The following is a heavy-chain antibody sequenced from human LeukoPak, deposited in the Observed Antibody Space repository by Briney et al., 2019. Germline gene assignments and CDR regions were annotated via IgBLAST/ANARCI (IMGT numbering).Heavy chain of an antibody. CDR2: IYYSGST. J-gene: IGHJ4*02. CDR1: GGSISSYY. V-gene: IGHV4-59*08. D-gene: IGHD3-10*01. CDR3: ARHYHGSGSSFDY. Sequence: SETLSLTCTVSGGSISSYYWSWIRQPPGKGLEWIGYIYYSGSTNYNPSLKSRVNISVDTSKNQFSLKLSSVTAADTVVYYCARHYHGSGSSFDYWGRGTLVTVSS.